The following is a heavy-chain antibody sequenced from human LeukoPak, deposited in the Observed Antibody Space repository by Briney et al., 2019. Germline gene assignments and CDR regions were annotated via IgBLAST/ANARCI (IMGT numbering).Heavy chain of an antibody. CDR1: GFTFSSCN. V-gene: IGHV3-23*01. Sequence: GGSLRLSCAASGFTFSSCNMNCFRQAPGKGLVGGSAIRGRGGSTYYADSVKGRFTISRDKSKNTLYLQMNSVRAEDTAVYYCAKRGRPNYYDSSGYLDYWGQGTLVTVSS. CDR3: AKRGRPNYYDSSGYLDY. D-gene: IGHD3-22*01. J-gene: IGHJ4*02. CDR2: IRGRGGST.